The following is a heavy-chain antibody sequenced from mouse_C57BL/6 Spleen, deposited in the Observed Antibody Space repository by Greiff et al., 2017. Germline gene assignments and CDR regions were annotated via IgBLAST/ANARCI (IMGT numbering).Heavy chain of an antibody. V-gene: IGHV1-55*01. CDR3: ARYDGSSSYFDY. J-gene: IGHJ2*01. CDR2: IYPGSGST. Sequence: QVQLQQPGAELVKPGASVKMSCKASGYTFTSYWITWVKQRPGQGLEWIGDIYPGSGSTNYNEKFKSKATLTVDTSSGTAYMQRSSLTSEESAVYYCARYDGSSSYFDYWGQGTTLTVSS. CDR1: GYTFTSYW. D-gene: IGHD1-1*01.